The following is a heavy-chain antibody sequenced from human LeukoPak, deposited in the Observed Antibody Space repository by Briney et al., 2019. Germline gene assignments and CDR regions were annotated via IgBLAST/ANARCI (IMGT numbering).Heavy chain of an antibody. D-gene: IGHD6-19*01. J-gene: IGHJ4*02. Sequence: GGSLRLSCAASGFTLCSHDMYWVRPPIGKGLERVSVIGTAGNTYYADSVKGRFTISRENARNSLLLQMDNLRAEDTAVYYCARSKSYSSGWTDFDWWGQGTLVTVSS. CDR1: GFTLCSHD. CDR3: ARSKSYSSGWTDFDW. V-gene: IGHV3-13*01. CDR2: IGTAGNT.